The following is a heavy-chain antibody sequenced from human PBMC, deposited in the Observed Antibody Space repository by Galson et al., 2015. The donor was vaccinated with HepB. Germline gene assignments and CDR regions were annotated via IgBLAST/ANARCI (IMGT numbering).Heavy chain of an antibody. CDR3: ARHPVDIYCSGGSCYSGWFDP. Sequence: QSGAEVKKPGESLRISCKGSGYSFTSYWISWVRQMPGKGLEWMGRIDPSDSYTNYSPSFQGHVTISADKSISTAYLQWSSLKASDTAMYYCARHPVDIYCSGGSCYSGWFDPWGQGTLVTVSS. V-gene: IGHV5-10-1*01. CDR2: IDPSDSYT. D-gene: IGHD2-15*01. J-gene: IGHJ5*02. CDR1: GYSFTSYW.